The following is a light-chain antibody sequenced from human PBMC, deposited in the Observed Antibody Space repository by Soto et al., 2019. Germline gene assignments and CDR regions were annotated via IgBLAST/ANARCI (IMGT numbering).Light chain of an antibody. J-gene: IGKJ4*01. CDR1: QSISSH. V-gene: IGKV3-11*01. CDR3: QQRPNWPLT. CDR2: DAS. Sequence: EIVLTQSPATLSLSPGERATLSCRASQSISSHLAWYQQKPGQAPRLLMYDASNRATGIPARFSGSGSGTDFTLTINSLEPEDFAVYYCQQRPNWPLTFGGGTKVEIK.